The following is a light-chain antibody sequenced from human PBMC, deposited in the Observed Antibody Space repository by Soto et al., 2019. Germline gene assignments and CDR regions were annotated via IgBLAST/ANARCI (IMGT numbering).Light chain of an antibody. CDR3: QRYKNXPLT. Sequence: EVVMRQSPATLSVSPGEGVTLSGRATQGIGDTLACYQHKPGQTPRLLIYDTSARATGVPATFSGSRSGPELTLTIKSLQSEDFAIYYRQRYKNXPLTVGGGTKV. CDR2: DTS. CDR1: QGIGDT. J-gene: IGKJ4*01. V-gene: IGKV3-15*01.